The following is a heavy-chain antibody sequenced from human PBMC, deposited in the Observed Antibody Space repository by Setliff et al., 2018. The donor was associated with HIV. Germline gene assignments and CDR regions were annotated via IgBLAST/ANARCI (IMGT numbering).Heavy chain of an antibody. CDR2: ISGSGGST. CDR3: VRGKNWFDP. Sequence: LRLSCAASGFTFSSYAMSWVRQALGKGLEWVSAISGSGGSTYYADSVKGRFTISRDNSKNTLYLQMNSLRAEDTAVYYCVRGKNWFDPWGQGTLVTVSS. V-gene: IGHV3-23*01. CDR1: GFTFSSYA. J-gene: IGHJ5*02.